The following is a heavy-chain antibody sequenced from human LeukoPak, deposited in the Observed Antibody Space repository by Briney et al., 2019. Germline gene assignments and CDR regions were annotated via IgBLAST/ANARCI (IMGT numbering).Heavy chain of an antibody. J-gene: IGHJ4*02. CDR2: INHSGST. V-gene: IGHV4-34*01. CDR1: GGSFSGYY. CDR3: ARGQEMATIYY. Sequence: SETLSLTCAVYGGSFSGYYWSWIRQPPGKGLEWIGEINHSGSTNYNPSLKSRVTISVDTSKNQFSLKLSSVTAEDTAVYYCARGQEMATIYYWGQGTLVTVSS. D-gene: IGHD5-24*01.